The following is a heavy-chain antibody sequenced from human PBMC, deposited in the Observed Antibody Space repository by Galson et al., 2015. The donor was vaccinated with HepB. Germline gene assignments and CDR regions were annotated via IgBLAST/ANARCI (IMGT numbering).Heavy chain of an antibody. Sequence: SLRLSCAASGFTFSSYGMHWVRQAPGKGLEWVAVIWYDGSNKYYADSVKGRFTISRDNSKNTLYLQMNSLRAEDTAVYYCARTLCSGGSGYPFDYWGQGTLVTVSS. CDR2: IWYDGSNK. CDR3: ARTLCSGGSGYPFDY. V-gene: IGHV3-33*01. J-gene: IGHJ4*02. CDR1: GFTFSSYG. D-gene: IGHD2-15*01.